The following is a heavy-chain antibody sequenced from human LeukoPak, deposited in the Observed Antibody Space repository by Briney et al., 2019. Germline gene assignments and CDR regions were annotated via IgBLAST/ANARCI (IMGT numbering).Heavy chain of an antibody. CDR3: ARAPIYYMDV. CDR2: ISSNGGST. J-gene: IGHJ6*03. CDR1: GFTFSSYA. V-gene: IGHV3-64*01. Sequence: PGGSLRLSCAASGFTFSSYAMHWVRQAPGKGLEYVSAISSNGGSTYYANSVKGRFTISRDNSKNTLYLQMGSLRAEDMAVYYCARAPIYYMDVWGKGTTVTISS.